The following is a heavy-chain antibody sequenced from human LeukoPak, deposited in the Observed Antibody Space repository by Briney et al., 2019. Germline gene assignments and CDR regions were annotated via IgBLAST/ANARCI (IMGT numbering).Heavy chain of an antibody. Sequence: SQTLSLTCTVSGGSISSGGYYWSWIRQHPGKGLEWIGYIYYSGSTYYNPSLKSRVTISVDTSKNQFSLKLSSVTAADTAVYYCARVGVVPAATFDYWGQGTLVTVSS. D-gene: IGHD2-2*01. CDR1: GGSISSGGYY. V-gene: IGHV4-31*03. J-gene: IGHJ4*02. CDR2: IYYSGST. CDR3: ARVGVVPAATFDY.